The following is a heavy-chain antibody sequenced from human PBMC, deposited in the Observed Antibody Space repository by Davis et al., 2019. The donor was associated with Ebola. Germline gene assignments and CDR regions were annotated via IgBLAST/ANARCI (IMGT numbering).Heavy chain of an antibody. CDR2: MSYDGSNQ. CDR3: ARDVEAPNWFDP. CDR1: GFIFRNFG. J-gene: IGHJ5*02. V-gene: IGHV3-33*05. Sequence: GGSLRLSCAASGFIFRNFGIHWVRQAPGRGLEWVAVMSYDGSNQYYRESVKGRFTISRDTSKNTLYLQMNSLRAEDTAVYYCARDVEAPNWFDPWGQGTLVTVSS.